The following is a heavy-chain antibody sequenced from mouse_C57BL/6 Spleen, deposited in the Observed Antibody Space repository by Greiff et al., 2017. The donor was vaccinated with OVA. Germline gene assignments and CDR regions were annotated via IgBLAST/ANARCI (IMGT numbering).Heavy chain of an antibody. J-gene: IGHJ3*01. D-gene: IGHD4-1*01. CDR3: AITGPSGFAY. CDR1: GYAFSSYW. CDR2: IYPGDGDT. Sequence: LQESGAELVKPGASVKISCKASGYAFSSYWMNWVKQRPGKGLEWIGQIYPGDGDTNYNGKFKGKATLTADKSSSTAYMQLSILTSEDSAVYVCAITGPSGFAYWGQGTLVTVSA. V-gene: IGHV1-80*01.